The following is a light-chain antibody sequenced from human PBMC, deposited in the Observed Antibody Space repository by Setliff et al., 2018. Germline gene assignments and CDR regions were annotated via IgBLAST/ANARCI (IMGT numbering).Light chain of an antibody. CDR1: QSLLYSSNNKNY. Sequence: DIVMTQSPDSLAVSLGERATINCRSSQSLLYSSNNKNYLGWYQQKSGQPPKLLVYWASTRASGVPARFSGYGSGTDFTLTISSLQAEDVAVYYCQQYYSSPPTFGQGTKVDIK. CDR2: WAS. V-gene: IGKV4-1*01. CDR3: QQYYSSPPT. J-gene: IGKJ1*01.